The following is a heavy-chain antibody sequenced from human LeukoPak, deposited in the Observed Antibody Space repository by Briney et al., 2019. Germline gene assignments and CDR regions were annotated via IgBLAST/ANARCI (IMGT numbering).Heavy chain of an antibody. CDR2: IHHSGSA. Sequence: NPSETLSLTCAVYGGSFSGYYWSWIRQPPGKGLEWIGEIHHSGSANYNPSLKSRVTISIDTSKNQFSLKLSSVTAADTAVYYCVRGVGHSSSDYWGQGTLVTVSS. CDR1: GGSFSGYY. J-gene: IGHJ4*02. D-gene: IGHD6-6*01. CDR3: VRGVGHSSSDY. V-gene: IGHV4-34*01.